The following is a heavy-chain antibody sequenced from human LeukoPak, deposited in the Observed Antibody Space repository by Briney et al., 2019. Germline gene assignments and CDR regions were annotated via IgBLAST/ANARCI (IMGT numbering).Heavy chain of an antibody. CDR1: GGSFSGYY. V-gene: IGHV4-34*01. J-gene: IGHJ3*02. D-gene: IGHD5-24*01. CDR3: ARPTIALLAFDI. Sequence: SETLSLTCAVYGGSFSGYYWSWIRQPPGKGLEWIGEINHSGSTNSNPSLKSRVTISIDTSKNQFSLKLSSMTAADTAVYYCARPTIALLAFDIWGQGTVVTVSS. CDR2: INHSGST.